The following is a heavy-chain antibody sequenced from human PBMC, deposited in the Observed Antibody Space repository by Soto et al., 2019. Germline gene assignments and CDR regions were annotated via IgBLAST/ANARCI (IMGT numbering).Heavy chain of an antibody. D-gene: IGHD5-18*01. J-gene: IGHJ5*02. V-gene: IGHV3-23*01. CDR2: ISGSGSST. Sequence: EVPLLESGGGLVQPGVSLRLSCAASGFTFSSYAMSWVRQAPGQGLEWVSAISGSGSSTYHADSVKGRFTISRDNSKNTLYLQMNSLRAEDTAVYYCAKGGHSYGYSNWFDPWGQGTLVTVSS. CDR1: GFTFSSYA. CDR3: AKGGHSYGYSNWFDP.